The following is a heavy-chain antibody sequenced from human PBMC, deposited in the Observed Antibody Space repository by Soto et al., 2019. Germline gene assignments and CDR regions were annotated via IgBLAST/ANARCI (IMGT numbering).Heavy chain of an antibody. Sequence: QVQLVQSGAEVKKPGSSVKVSCKASGGTFSSYAISWVRQAPGQGLEWMGGIIPIFGTADYAQKFPGRVTITADEATSTAYVERSSLRSEDTAVYYGAKNPENYYYGMDVWGQGTTVTVSS. J-gene: IGHJ6*02. V-gene: IGHV1-69*12. CDR2: IIPIFGTA. CDR1: GGTFSSYA. CDR3: AKNPENYYYGMDV.